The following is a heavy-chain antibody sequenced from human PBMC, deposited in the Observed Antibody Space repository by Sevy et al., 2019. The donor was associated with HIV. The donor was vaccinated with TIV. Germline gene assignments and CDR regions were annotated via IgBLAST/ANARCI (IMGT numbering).Heavy chain of an antibody. J-gene: IGHJ3*02. V-gene: IGHV3-11*01. CDR1: GFIFSDYD. CDR3: VSPPKRCTSTSCPFDAFYM. D-gene: IGHD2-2*01. CDR2: ISSSGTK. Sequence: GGSLRLSCAASGFIFSDYDFIILIRQSPGEGLEWASFISSSGTKYYRESVKGRFTVSRDNAKNSLYLQMNSLRVEDTALYYCVSPPKRCTSTSCPFDAFYMWGQGTMVTVSS.